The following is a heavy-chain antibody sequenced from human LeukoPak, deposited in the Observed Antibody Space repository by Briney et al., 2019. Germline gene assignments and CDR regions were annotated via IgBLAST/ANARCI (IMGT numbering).Heavy chain of an antibody. CDR1: GYTFTSYG. CDR2: ISAYNGNT. V-gene: IGHV1-18*01. D-gene: IGHD3-22*01. CDR3: ARESSFTTAFDP. J-gene: IGHJ5*02. Sequence: GSVKVSCKASGYTFTSYGISWVRQAPGGGLEWMGWISAYNGNTNYAQKLQGRVTMTTDTSTSTAYMELRSLRSDDTAVYYCARESSFTTAFDPWGQGTLVTVSS.